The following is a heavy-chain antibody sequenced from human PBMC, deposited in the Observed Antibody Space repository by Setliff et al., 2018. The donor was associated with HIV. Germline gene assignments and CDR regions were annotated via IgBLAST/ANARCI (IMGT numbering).Heavy chain of an antibody. J-gene: IGHJ4*02. Sequence: GGSLRLSCAASEFTFSSYAMHWVRQAAGKGLEWVAVIWYDGSIEYYIDSVKGRFTISRDNAKNSLFLQMNSLRAEDTAVYYCASVLRYYGSGSYPFGYWGQGTLVTVSS. CDR2: IWYDGSIE. D-gene: IGHD3-10*01. CDR3: ASVLRYYGSGSYPFGY. V-gene: IGHV3-33*08. CDR1: EFTFSSYA.